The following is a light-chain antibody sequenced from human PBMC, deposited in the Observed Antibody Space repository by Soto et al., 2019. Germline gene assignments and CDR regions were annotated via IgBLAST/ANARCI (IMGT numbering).Light chain of an antibody. CDR1: SSNIGAGYD. V-gene: IGLV1-40*01. CDR3: QSYDSSLSAVV. CDR2: QNN. Sequence: QSVLTQPPSVSGAPGQRVSISCTGSSSNIGAGYDVHWYEHLPGTAPKLLIYQNNNRPSGVPDRFSGSKSGTSASLAITGLQAEDEADYYCQSYDSSLSAVVFGGGTKVHRP. J-gene: IGLJ2*01.